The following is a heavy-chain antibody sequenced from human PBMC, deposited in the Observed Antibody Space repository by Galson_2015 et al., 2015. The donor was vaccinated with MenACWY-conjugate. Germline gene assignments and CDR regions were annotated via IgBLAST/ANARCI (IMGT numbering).Heavy chain of an antibody. CDR3: ARGGGLGGITTKFFDP. CDR2: INPSGGTT. D-gene: IGHD3-22*01. J-gene: IGHJ5*02. CDR1: GYTFSNNY. V-gene: IGHV1-46*03. Sequence: SVKVSCKASGYTFSNNYMHWVRQAPGQGLEWMGIINPSGGTTSYAQRFRGRVTMTRDTSTSTVDLELSSLRSEDTAVYYCARGGGLGGITTKFFDPRGQGTLVTLSP.